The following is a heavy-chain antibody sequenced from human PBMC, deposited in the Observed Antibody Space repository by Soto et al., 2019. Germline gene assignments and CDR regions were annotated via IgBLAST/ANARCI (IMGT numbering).Heavy chain of an antibody. CDR3: ARGGALSTSWYWGDGLDS. Sequence: QVQLEQSGSEVKKSGSSVKVSCKASGYSFSSHAITWVRQAPGQGLEWRGGIIPVFGTPSYAEKFQGRVTISADKSTNTSYMALRSLRSEATAVYYCARGGALSTSWYWGDGLDSWGQGTQVTVAS. J-gene: IGHJ4*02. CDR1: GYSFSSHA. CDR2: IIPVFGTP. D-gene: IGHD6-13*01. V-gene: IGHV1-69*06.